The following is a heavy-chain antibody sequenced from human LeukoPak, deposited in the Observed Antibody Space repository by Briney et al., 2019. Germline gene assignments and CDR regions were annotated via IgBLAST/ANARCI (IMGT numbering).Heavy chain of an antibody. D-gene: IGHD5-18*01. V-gene: IGHV3-7*01. CDR1: GFTFSDYW. CDR3: ARDQRIGGYSYGLTGNFDY. J-gene: IGHJ4*02. Sequence: GGSLRLSCAASGFTFSDYWMNWVRQAPGKGLEWVANINHDGSEKYYVDSVKGRFTISRDNAKNSLYLQMNSLRTEDTAVYYCARDQRIGGYSYGLTGNFDYWGQGTLVTVSS. CDR2: INHDGSEK.